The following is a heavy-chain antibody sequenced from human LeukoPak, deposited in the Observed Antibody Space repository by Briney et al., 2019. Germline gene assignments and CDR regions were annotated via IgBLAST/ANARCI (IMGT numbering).Heavy chain of an antibody. CDR1: GGSFSGYY. D-gene: IGHD3-3*01. V-gene: IGHV4-34*01. CDR2: INHSEST. Sequence: SETLSLTCAVYGGSFSGYYWSWIRQPPGKGLEWIGEINHSESTNYNPSLKSRVTISVDTSKNQFSLKLSSVTAADTAVYYCARVHYDFWSDYFRYFDYWGQGTLVTVSS. CDR3: ARVHYDFWSDYFRYFDY. J-gene: IGHJ4*02.